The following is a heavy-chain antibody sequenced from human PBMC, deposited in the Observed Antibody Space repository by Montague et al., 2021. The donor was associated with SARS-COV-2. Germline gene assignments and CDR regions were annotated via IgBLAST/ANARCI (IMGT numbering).Heavy chain of an antibody. D-gene: IGHD2-21*01. CDR2: IHNGGTT. J-gene: IGHJ4*02. V-gene: IGHV4-39*01. CDR1: GGSLSSGLFY. CDR3: ARHLAYCAGDCYPDYFDY. Sequence: SETLSLTCTVSGGSLSSGLFYWGWIRQPPGKGLEWIGSIHNGGTTTNNPSLKSRVTLSADSSKNQFSLRLDSMTAADTAVYYCARHLAYCAGDCYPDYFDYWGLGTLSPSPQ.